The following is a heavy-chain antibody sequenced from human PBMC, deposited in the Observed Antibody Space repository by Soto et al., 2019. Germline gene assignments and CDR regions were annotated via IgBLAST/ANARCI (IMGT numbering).Heavy chain of an antibody. CDR3: ARGLYGAGAGHLDY. CDR1: GGTFSSYA. D-gene: IGHD6-19*01. CDR2: IIPIFGTA. J-gene: IGHJ4*02. Sequence: ASVKVSCKASGGTFSSYAISWVRQAPGQGLEWMGGIIPIFGTANYAQKFQGRVTITADKSTSTAYMELSSLRSEDTAVYDCARGLYGAGAGHLDYWGQGTLVTVSS. V-gene: IGHV1-69*06.